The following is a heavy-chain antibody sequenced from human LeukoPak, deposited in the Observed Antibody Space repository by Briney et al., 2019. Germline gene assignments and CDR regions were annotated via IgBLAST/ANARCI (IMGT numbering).Heavy chain of an antibody. Sequence: SETLSLTCVVHGGPFTTYYWSWIRQPPGKGLEWIGEINHSGSTNYSPSLKSRVTLSVDTSKNQFSLKLNSVTAADTAVYYCAGPGAGDLDYWGQGTLVTVSS. CDR3: AGPGAGDLDY. CDR2: INHSGST. CDR1: GGPFTTYY. D-gene: IGHD3-10*01. J-gene: IGHJ4*02. V-gene: IGHV4-34*01.